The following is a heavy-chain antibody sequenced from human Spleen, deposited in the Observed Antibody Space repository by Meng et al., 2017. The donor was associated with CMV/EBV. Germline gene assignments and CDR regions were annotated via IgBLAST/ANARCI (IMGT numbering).Heavy chain of an antibody. CDR1: GFTFSSYS. CDR2: ISSSSSYI. CDR3: AKDGRGSSGGFYFDY. J-gene: IGHJ4*02. V-gene: IGHV3-21*04. D-gene: IGHD6-6*01. Sequence: GESLKISCAASGFTFSSYSMNWVRQAPGKGLEWVSSISSSSSYIYYADSVKGRFTISRDNSKNSLYLQMNSLRTEDTALYYCAKDGRGSSGGFYFDYWGQGTLVTVSS.